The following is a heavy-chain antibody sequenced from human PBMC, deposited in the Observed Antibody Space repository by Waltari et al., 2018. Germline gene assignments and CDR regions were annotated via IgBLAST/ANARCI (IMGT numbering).Heavy chain of an antibody. Sequence: EVQLVESGGGLVKPGGSLRLSCAASGFTFSSHSMNWVRQAPGKGLEWVSSIRSRSSYRYYADSVKGRLTISRDNAKNSRYLQMNSLRAEETAVYYCSGSHFYWGQGTLVTVSS. J-gene: IGHJ4*02. CDR3: SGSHFY. D-gene: IGHD3-22*01. CDR1: GFTFSSHS. CDR2: IRSRSSYR. V-gene: IGHV3-21*01.